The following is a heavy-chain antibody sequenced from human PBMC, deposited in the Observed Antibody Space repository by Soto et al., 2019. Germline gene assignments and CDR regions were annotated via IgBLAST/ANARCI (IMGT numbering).Heavy chain of an antibody. J-gene: IGHJ6*02. CDR2: IRSSGEST. CDR1: GFTFSNYA. V-gene: IGHV3-23*01. D-gene: IGHD2-8*01. Sequence: QLLESGGGLVQTGGSLRLSCTASGFTFSNYAMSWVRQAPGKGLELVSGIRSSGESTSYADSVKGRLTISRDNSKNMLYLQINSLRAEDTAVYYCATGGRRVLTPMDVWGQGTTVTVSS. CDR3: ATGGRRVLTPMDV.